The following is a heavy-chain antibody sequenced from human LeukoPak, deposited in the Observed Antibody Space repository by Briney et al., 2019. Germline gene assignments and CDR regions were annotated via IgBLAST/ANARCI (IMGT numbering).Heavy chain of an antibody. CDR3: ARDRDDYYGSGSYAL. D-gene: IGHD3-10*01. J-gene: IGHJ4*02. V-gene: IGHV4-61*02. Sequence: SQTLSLTCTVSGGSISSGSYYWSWIRQPPGKGLEWIGRIYTSGSTNYNPSLKSRVTISVDTSKNQFSLRLSSVTAADTAVYYCARDRDDYYGSGSYALWGQGTLVTVSS. CDR2: IYTSGST. CDR1: GGSISSGSYY.